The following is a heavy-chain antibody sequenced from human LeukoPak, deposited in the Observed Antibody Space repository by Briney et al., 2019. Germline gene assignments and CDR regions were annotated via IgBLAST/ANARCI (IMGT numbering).Heavy chain of an antibody. CDR3: ARDRMGAILYFDS. D-gene: IGHD1-26*01. V-gene: IGHV3-23*01. CDR2: ISGSGRTT. J-gene: IGHJ4*02. Sequence: PRGSLRLSCAASGFTVSINYMSCVRHAPGKVREGISAISGSGRTTYYADSVEGRFTISRDNSNNTLYLQVNSLKAEDTAVYYCARDRMGAILYFDSWGQGTLVTVSS. CDR1: GFTVSINY.